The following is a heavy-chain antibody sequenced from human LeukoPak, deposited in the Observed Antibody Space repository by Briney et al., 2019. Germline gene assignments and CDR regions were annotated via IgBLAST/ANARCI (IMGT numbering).Heavy chain of an antibody. V-gene: IGHV3-33*01. CDR1: GYTFSSYA. CDR2: ISHDGINQ. D-gene: IGHD2-2*01. J-gene: IGHJ4*02. CDR3: ARALTPYCSSTSCPSDY. Sequence: GGSLRLSCAASGYTFSSYAMHWVRQAPGKGLEWVAFISHDGINQYYADSVKGRFTISRDNSKNTLYLQMNSLRAEDTAVYYCARALTPYCSSTSCPSDYWGQGTLVTVSS.